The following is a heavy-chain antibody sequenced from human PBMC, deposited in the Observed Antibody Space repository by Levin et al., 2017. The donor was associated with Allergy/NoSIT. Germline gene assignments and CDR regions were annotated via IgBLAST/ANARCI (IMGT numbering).Heavy chain of an antibody. Sequence: GGSLRLSCAASGFTFSSYGMHWVRQAPGKGLEWVAVISYDGSNKYYADSVKGRFTISRDNSKNTLYLQMNSLRAEDTAVYYCAKDSDTALDYWGQGTLVTVSS. V-gene: IGHV3-30*18. J-gene: IGHJ4*02. D-gene: IGHD5-18*01. CDR3: AKDSDTALDY. CDR2: ISYDGSNK. CDR1: GFTFSSYG.